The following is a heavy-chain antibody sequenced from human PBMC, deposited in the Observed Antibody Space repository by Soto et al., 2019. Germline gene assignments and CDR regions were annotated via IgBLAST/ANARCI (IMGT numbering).Heavy chain of an antibody. CDR1: GDSINSDKYY. D-gene: IGHD3-9*01. CDR2: IYYRGNT. J-gene: IGHJ4*02. CDR3: ARLEGLATISYYFDF. Sequence: QLQLQESGPGLVKPSETLSLTCSVSGDSINSDKYYWGWIRQPPGKGLEWIGSIYYRGNTYYNPSLQTRVTISIDKSKSQFSLKLNSVTAADSAMYFCARLEGLATISYYFDFWGQGALVTVSS. V-gene: IGHV4-39*01.